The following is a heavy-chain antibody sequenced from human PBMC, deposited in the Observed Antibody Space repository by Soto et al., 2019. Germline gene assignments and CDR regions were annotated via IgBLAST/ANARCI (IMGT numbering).Heavy chain of an antibody. CDR1: GYTFTSYD. V-gene: IGHV1-8*01. CDR3: AKLGYGYGLRGYYYYYGMDV. D-gene: IGHD5-18*01. CDR2: MNPNSGNT. Sequence: QVQLVQSGAEVKKPGASVKVSCKASGYTFTSYDINWVRQATGQGLEWMGWMNPNSGNTGYAQKFQGRVTMTRNTSISTAYMELSSLRSEDTAVYYCAKLGYGYGLRGYYYYYGMDVWGQGTTVTVSS. J-gene: IGHJ6*02.